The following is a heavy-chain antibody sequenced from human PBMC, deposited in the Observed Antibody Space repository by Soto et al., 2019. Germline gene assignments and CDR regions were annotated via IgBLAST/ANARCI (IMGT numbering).Heavy chain of an antibody. D-gene: IGHD3-9*01. CDR3: AKGRLRYFDWSRDYYYYYGMDV. J-gene: IGHJ6*02. CDR2: ISYDGSNK. V-gene: IGHV3-30*18. CDR1: GFTFSSYG. Sequence: GGSLRLSCAASGFTFSSYGMHWVRQAPGKGLEWVAVISYDGSNKYYADSVKGRFTISRDNSKNTLYLQMNSLRAEDTAVYYCAKGRLRYFDWSRDYYYYYGMDVWGQGTTVTVSS.